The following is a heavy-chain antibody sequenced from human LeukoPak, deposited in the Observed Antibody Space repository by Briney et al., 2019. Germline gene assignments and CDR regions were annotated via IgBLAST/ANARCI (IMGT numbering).Heavy chain of an antibody. CDR3: AREVGATAFDS. D-gene: IGHD1-26*01. CDR2: INPSAGST. Sequence: ASVKVSCKASGYTFTSYYMHWVPQAPGQGLEWMGIINPSAGSTSYAQKFQGRVTMTRDTSTSIVYMELSSLRSEDTDVYYCAREVGATAFDSWGQGTLVTVSS. V-gene: IGHV1-46*01. J-gene: IGHJ5*01. CDR1: GYTFTSYY.